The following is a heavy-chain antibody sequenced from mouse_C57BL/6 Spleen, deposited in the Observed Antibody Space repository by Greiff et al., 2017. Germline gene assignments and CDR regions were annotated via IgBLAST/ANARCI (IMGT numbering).Heavy chain of an antibody. D-gene: IGHD3-3*01. J-gene: IGHJ2*01. CDR1: GYTFTSYW. CDR3: ARGTGYFDY. Sequence: VQLQQPGAELVKPGASVKLSCKASGYTFTSYWMHWVKQRPEQGLEWIGMINPNSGSTNYNEKFKSRTTLTVDKSSSTVYMQLSSLTSEDAAVYCCARGTGYFDYWGQGTTLTVSS. V-gene: IGHV1-64*01. CDR2: INPNSGST.